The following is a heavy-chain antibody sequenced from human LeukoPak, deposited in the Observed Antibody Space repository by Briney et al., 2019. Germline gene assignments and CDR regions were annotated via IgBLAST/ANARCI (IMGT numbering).Heavy chain of an antibody. Sequence: GGSLRLSCAASGFTFSSYGMHWVRQAPGKGLDWVAFIHFDGNTNFSSDSVKGRFTISRDNSKNTLYLQMNSLRAEDTAVYYCAREYNTMIEGGADWFDPWGQGTLVTVSS. D-gene: IGHD3-22*01. CDR2: IHFDGNTN. J-gene: IGHJ5*02. V-gene: IGHV3-30*02. CDR1: GFTFSSYG. CDR3: AREYNTMIEGGADWFDP.